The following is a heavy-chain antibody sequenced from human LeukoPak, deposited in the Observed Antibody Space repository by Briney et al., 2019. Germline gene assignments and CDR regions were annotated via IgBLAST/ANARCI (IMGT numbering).Heavy chain of an antibody. V-gene: IGHV1-8*01. D-gene: IGHD3-22*01. CDR1: GYTFTSYD. J-gene: IGHJ2*01. CDR2: MNPNSGTT. Sequence: ASVKVSCKASGYTFTSYDINWVRQATGQGLEWMGWMNPNSGTTGYAQKFQGRVTMTRNTSISTAYMELRSLRSEDTAVYYCTIGRRYYDSSGYYDYWYFDLWGRGTLVTVSS. CDR3: TIGRRYYDSSGYYDYWYFDL.